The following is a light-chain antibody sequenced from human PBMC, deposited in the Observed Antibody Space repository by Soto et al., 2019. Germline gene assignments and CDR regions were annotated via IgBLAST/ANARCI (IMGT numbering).Light chain of an antibody. CDR1: NSNIGSNT. CDR2: SNN. CDR3: CSYPGSHTWV. V-gene: IGLV1-44*01. Sequence: QSVLTQPPSASGTPGQRVTISCSGSNSNIGSNTVNWYQQLPGTAPKLLIYSNNQRPSGVPGRFSDSKSGTSASLAISGLQSEDEADYYCCSYPGSHTWVFGGGTKLTVL. J-gene: IGLJ3*02.